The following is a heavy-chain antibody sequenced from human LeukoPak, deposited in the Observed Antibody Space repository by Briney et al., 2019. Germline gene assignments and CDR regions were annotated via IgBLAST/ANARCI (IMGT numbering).Heavy chain of an antibody. CDR3: ARILARLGDIDY. CDR2: ISAYNGNT. J-gene: IGHJ4*02. D-gene: IGHD3-16*01. V-gene: IGHV1-18*04. CDR1: GYTFTGYY. Sequence: ASVKVSCKASGYTFTGYYMHWVRQAPGQGPEWMGWISAYNGNTNYAQKLQGRVTMTTDTSTSTAYMELRSLRSDDTAVYYCARILARLGDIDYWGQGTLVTVSS.